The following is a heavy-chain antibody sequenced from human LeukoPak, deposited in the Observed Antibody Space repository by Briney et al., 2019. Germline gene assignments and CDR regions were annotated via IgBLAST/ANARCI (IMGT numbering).Heavy chain of an antibody. J-gene: IGHJ4*02. CDR3: ARSYGIIVYDY. D-gene: IGHD5/OR15-5a*01. CDR2: LSTDGSDT. Sequence: GGSLRLSCAASGFTFSSYWMHWVRQAPGRGLEWVSRLSTDGSDTNYADSVKGRFTISRDNAKNTLYLQMNSLRAEDTAVYYCARSYGIIVYDYWGQGTLVTVTS. V-gene: IGHV3-74*01. CDR1: GFTFSSYW.